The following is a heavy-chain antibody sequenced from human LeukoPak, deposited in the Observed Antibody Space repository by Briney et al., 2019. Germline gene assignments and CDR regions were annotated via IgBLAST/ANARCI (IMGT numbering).Heavy chain of an antibody. Sequence: PGGPLRLSCAASGFTFSSYWMHWVRQAPGKGLVWVSRINSDESDTNYADSVKGRFTISRDNARNTVYLQMNSLRAEDTAVYYCARDDFVSSVHYGMDVWGRGTTVTVSS. CDR2: INSDESDT. CDR1: GFTFSSYW. D-gene: IGHD3/OR15-3a*01. CDR3: ARDDFVSSVHYGMDV. J-gene: IGHJ6*02. V-gene: IGHV3-74*01.